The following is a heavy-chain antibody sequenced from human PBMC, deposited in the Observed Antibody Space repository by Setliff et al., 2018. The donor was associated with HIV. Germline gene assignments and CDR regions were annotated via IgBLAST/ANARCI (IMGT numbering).Heavy chain of an antibody. Sequence: SETLSLTCTVSGVSISSGSYYWSWIRQPAGKGLEWIGHIYTDGSTDYNPSLMSRVTISLDTPKNQFSLKLNSVIAADTAVYYCAREIDYGDYFDYWGQGTLVTVSS. J-gene: IGHJ4*02. D-gene: IGHD4-17*01. CDR3: AREIDYGDYFDY. CDR2: IYTDGST. V-gene: IGHV4-61*09. CDR1: GVSISSGSYY.